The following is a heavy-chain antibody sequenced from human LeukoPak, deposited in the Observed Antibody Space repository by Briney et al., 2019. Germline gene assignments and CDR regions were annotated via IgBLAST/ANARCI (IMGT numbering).Heavy chain of an antibody. D-gene: IGHD2-15*01. J-gene: IGHJ3*02. CDR2: IYYSGST. CDR3: ARHSTVVVVAALSSALDI. Sequence: SETLSLTCTVSGGSISSYYWSWIRQPPGKGLEWIGYIYYSGSTTYNPSLKSRVTISVDTSKNQFSLKLSSVTAADTAVYYCARHSTVVVVAALSSALDIWGQGTMVTVSS. V-gene: IGHV4-59*08. CDR1: GGSISSYY.